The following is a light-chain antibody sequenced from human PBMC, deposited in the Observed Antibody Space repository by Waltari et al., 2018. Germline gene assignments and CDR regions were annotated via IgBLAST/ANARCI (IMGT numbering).Light chain of an antibody. CDR3: QQSDSLPST. CDR1: EHISTS. CDR2: DAS. V-gene: IGKV1-33*01. J-gene: IGKJ2*02. Sequence: DIQMTQSPSSLSASVGDRATITCQPSEHISTSLNWYQQKTGKAPMLLIYDASNLQSGVTSRFTGSGSGADVTLTISSLQTEDIATYDCQQSDSLPSTFGQGSKL.